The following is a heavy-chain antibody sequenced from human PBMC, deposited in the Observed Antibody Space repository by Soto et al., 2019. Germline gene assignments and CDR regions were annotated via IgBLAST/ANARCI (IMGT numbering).Heavy chain of an antibody. J-gene: IGHJ3*02. D-gene: IGHD1-1*01. CDR2: MSHSGGT. CDR3: ARVERGTVTTVVDAFDI. V-gene: IGHV4-34*01. Sequence: QVQLQQWGAGLLKPSETLSLTCAVYGGFVSSGTYYWSWIRQPPGKGLECIGEMSHSGGTHFNPSLTSRVNISVETSKNHFSLKMSSVTAADTALYYCARVERGTVTTVVDAFDIWGPGTMVTVSS. CDR1: GGFVSSGTYY.